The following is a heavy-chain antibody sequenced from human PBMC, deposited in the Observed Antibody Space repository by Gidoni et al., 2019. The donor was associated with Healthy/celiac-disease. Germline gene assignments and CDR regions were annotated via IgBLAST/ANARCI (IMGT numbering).Heavy chain of an antibody. CDR3: AKDIAVGSVDYDAFDI. D-gene: IGHD4-17*01. J-gene: IGHJ3*02. Sequence: EVQLVESGGGLVQPGRSLRLRCAASGFTFDDYVMHWARQAPGQGREWVSGISWNSGSIGYADSVKGRFTISRDNAKNSLYLQMNSLRAEDTALYYCAKDIAVGSVDYDAFDIWGQGTMVTVSS. V-gene: IGHV3-9*01. CDR1: GFTFDDYV. CDR2: ISWNSGSI.